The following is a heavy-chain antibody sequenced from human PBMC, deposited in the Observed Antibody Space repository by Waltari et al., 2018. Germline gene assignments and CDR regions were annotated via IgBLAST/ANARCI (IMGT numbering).Heavy chain of an antibody. J-gene: IGHJ4*02. Sequence: EVQLLESGGGLVQPGGSLRLSCAASGFTFSSYAMSWVRQAPGKGLEWVSAISGSGGRPYYADSVKGRFTISRDNSKNTLYLQMNSLRAEDTAVYYCAKGYCSGGSCYLGNLDYWGQGTLVTVSS. CDR3: AKGYCSGGSCYLGNLDY. V-gene: IGHV3-23*01. CDR1: GFTFSSYA. D-gene: IGHD2-15*01. CDR2: ISGSGGRP.